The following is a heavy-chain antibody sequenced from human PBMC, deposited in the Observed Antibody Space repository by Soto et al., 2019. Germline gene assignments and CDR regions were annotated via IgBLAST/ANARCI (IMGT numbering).Heavy chain of an antibody. Sequence: QLQLQESGPGLVKPSGTLSLTCTVSGASISSSSYYWGWIRQPPGKGLEWIGSIYYSGSTYYNPSLKSLVTISVDTSKNQFSLKLSSVTAADTAVYYCARLRRDGYNWDYWGQGTLVTVSS. J-gene: IGHJ4*02. CDR3: ARLRRDGYNWDY. CDR2: IYYSGST. CDR1: GASISSSSYY. V-gene: IGHV4-39*01. D-gene: IGHD5-12*01.